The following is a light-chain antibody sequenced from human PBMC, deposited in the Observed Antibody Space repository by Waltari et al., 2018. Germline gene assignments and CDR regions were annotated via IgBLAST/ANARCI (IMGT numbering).Light chain of an antibody. J-gene: IGKJ4*01. V-gene: IGKV3-20*01. CDR1: QTVLYSY. CDR2: GAS. Sequence: IVLTQSPGTLSLSPGERVTPSCRASQTVLYSYLAWYQQKPGQAPTLLIYGASTRPTGIPDRVSGSWSGTDLSLTISSLEPEDGAVYYCQQYDISPRTFGGGTKVDIK. CDR3: QQYDISPRT.